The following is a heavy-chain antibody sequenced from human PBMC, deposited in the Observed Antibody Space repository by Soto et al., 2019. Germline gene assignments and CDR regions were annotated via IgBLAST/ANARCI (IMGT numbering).Heavy chain of an antibody. V-gene: IGHV6-1*01. CDR2: TYYRSKWYA. CDR3: ARGWEAYSSSLDY. CDR1: GDSVSSNSAA. D-gene: IGHD6-13*01. J-gene: IGHJ4*01. Sequence: QVQLQQSGPGLVKPSQTLSLTCAISGDSVSSNSAAWNWIRQSPSRGLEWLGRTYYRSKWYADYAVPWRSRITINPDTSKNHFSLQLNSVTPEDTAVYYCARGWEAYSSSLDYWGHGTLVTVSS.